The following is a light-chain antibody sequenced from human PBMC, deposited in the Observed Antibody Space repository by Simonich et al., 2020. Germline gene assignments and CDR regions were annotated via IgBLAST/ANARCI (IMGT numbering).Light chain of an antibody. CDR1: SGSIASNY. CDR3: QSYDSSNQV. Sequence: NFMLTQPHSVSESPGKTVTISCTRISGSIASNYVQWYQQRPGSSPTTVIYEDNQKPSGVPARFSGSIDSSSNSASLTISGLKTEDEADYYCQSYDSSNQVFGGGTKLTVL. J-gene: IGLJ2*01. CDR2: EDN. V-gene: IGLV6-57*01.